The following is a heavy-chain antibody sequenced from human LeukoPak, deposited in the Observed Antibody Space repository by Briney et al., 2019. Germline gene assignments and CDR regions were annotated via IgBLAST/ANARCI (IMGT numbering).Heavy chain of an antibody. Sequence: PGGSLGLSCAASGFTFDLYAMHWVRQAPGRGLEWVAVMSYDGSNKYYADSVKGRFTISRDNSQNTLHLQMSSLRVADTAVYYCARDQVQLCSSGSCYVIDNWGPGTLVAVSS. J-gene: IGHJ4*02. V-gene: IGHV3-30*04. CDR1: GFTFDLYA. D-gene: IGHD2-15*01. CDR3: ARDQVQLCSSGSCYVIDN. CDR2: MSYDGSNK.